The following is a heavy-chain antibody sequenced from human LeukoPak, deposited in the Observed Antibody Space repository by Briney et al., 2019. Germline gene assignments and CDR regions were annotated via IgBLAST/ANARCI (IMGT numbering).Heavy chain of an antibody. CDR1: GYSFTSYW. J-gene: IGHJ4*02. Sequence: GESLKISCKGSGYSFTSYWIGWVRQMPGKGLEWMGIIYPGDSDTRYSPSFQGQDTISADKSISTAYLQWSSLKASDTAMYYCAISSLYSSGWYGPDYWGQGTLVTVSS. CDR2: IYPGDSDT. V-gene: IGHV5-51*01. CDR3: AISSLYSSGWYGPDY. D-gene: IGHD6-19*01.